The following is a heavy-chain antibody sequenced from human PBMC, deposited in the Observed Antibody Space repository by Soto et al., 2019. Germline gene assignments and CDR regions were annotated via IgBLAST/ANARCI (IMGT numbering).Heavy chain of an antibody. Sequence: ASVKVSCKVSGYTLTELSMHWVRQAPGKGLEWMGGFDPEDGEAIYAQKFQGRVTMTEDTSTDTAYMELSSLRSEDTAVYYCATGDAGTPFDAFDIWGHGTMVTVSS. CDR2: FDPEDGEA. CDR1: GYTLTELS. J-gene: IGHJ3*02. D-gene: IGHD3-10*01. V-gene: IGHV1-24*01. CDR3: ATGDAGTPFDAFDI.